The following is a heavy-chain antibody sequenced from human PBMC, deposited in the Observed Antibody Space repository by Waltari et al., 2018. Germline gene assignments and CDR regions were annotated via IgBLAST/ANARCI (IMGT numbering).Heavy chain of an antibody. Sequence: QLQLQESGSGLVKPSQTLSLTCAVPGGSISSGGYSWSWIRQPPGKGLEWIGYIYHSGSTYYNPSLKSRVTISVDRSKNQFSLKLSSVTAADTAVYYCARGEKGGGNLANYWGQGTLVTVSS. J-gene: IGHJ4*02. CDR1: GGSISSGGYS. V-gene: IGHV4-30-2*01. CDR3: ARGEKGGGNLANY. D-gene: IGHD2-21*02. CDR2: IYHSGST.